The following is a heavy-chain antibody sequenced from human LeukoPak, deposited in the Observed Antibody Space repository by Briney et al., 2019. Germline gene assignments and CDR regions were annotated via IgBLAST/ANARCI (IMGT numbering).Heavy chain of an antibody. V-gene: IGHV3-23*03. J-gene: IGHJ4*02. CDR2: IYSGGIT. CDR1: GFTFSSYA. Sequence: PGGSLRLSCAASGFTFSSYAMSWVRQAPGKGLEWVSIIYSGGITYYADSVKGRFTMSRDNSKNMLYLQMHSLRAEDTAVYYCASGPTAVTRSYWGRGTLVTVSS. D-gene: IGHD4-17*01. CDR3: ASGPTAVTRSY.